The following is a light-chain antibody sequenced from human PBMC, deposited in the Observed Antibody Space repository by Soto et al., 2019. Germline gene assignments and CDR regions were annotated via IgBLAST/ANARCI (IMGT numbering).Light chain of an antibody. V-gene: IGKV2-28*01. Sequence: DIVMTQSPLSLPVTPGEPASISCRSSLSLLHSNGYNYFDWYLQKPGQSPQVLIYLGSNRASGVPDRLSGSGSGTDFTLKISRVEAEDVGVYYCMQALQTPYTFGQGTKLEIK. CDR3: MQALQTPYT. J-gene: IGKJ2*01. CDR2: LGS. CDR1: LSLLHSNGYNY.